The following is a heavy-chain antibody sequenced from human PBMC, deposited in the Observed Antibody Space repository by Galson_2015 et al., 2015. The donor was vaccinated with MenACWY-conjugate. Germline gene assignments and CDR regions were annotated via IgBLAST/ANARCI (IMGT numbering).Heavy chain of an antibody. V-gene: IGHV1-18*01. CDR1: GYTFTSYG. CDR3: ARTPSGTNFIGWFDP. D-gene: IGHD2-2*01. J-gene: IGHJ5*02. CDR2: ISAYNGNT. Sequence: SVKVSCKASGYTFTSYGISWVRQAPGQGLEWMGWISAYNGNTNYAQKLQGRVTMTTDTSTSTAYMELRSLRSDDTAVYYCARTPSGTNFIGWFDPWGQGTLVTVSS.